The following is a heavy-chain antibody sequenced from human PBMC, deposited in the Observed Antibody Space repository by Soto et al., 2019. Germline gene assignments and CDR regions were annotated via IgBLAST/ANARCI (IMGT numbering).Heavy chain of an antibody. D-gene: IGHD1-26*01. Sequence: PGGSLRLSCASSGFTFSSYGMHLVRQAPGKGLEWVAVISYDGSNKYYADSVKGRFTISRDNSKNTLYLQMNSLRAEDTAVYYCAKVGWDVYYYYGVDVWGQGTTVTVSS. V-gene: IGHV3-30*18. CDR3: AKVGWDVYYYYGVDV. CDR1: GFTFSSYG. J-gene: IGHJ6*02. CDR2: ISYDGSNK.